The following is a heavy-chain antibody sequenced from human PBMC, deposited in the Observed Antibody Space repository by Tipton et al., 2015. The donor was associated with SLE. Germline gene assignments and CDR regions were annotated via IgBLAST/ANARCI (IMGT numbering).Heavy chain of an antibody. CDR3: ARGRSSSSFDY. D-gene: IGHD6-6*01. V-gene: IGHV4-34*01. J-gene: IGHJ4*02. Sequence: GLVKPSETLSLTCAVYGDSFSGYAWTWIRQPPGKGLEWIGEITHSGSTNYNPSLGSRLTMSVDTSKNQFSLRLSSVTAADTAVYYCARGRSSSSFDYWGQGTLVTVSS. CDR1: GDSFSGYA. CDR2: ITHSGST.